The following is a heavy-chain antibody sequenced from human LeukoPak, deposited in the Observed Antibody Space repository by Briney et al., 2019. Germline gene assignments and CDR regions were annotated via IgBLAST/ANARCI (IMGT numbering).Heavy chain of an antibody. Sequence: ASVKVSCKASGGTFSSYAISWVRQAPGQGLEWMGGIIPIFGTANYAQKFQGRVTITADESTSTAYMELSSLRSEDTAVYYCARGTYYYDSSGVFDYWGQGTLVTVSS. CDR1: GGTFSSYA. D-gene: IGHD3-22*01. CDR3: ARGTYYYDSSGVFDY. V-gene: IGHV1-69*13. J-gene: IGHJ4*02. CDR2: IIPIFGTA.